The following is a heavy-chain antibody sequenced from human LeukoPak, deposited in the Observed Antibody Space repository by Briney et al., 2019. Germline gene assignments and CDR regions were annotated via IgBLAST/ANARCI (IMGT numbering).Heavy chain of an antibody. CDR1: GGSISSYY. V-gene: IGHV4-4*07. D-gene: IGHD3-10*01. CDR3: ARDPLAMVRGVIR. Sequence: SETLSLTCTVSGGSISSYYWSWIRQPAGKGLEWIGRIYTSGSTNYNPSLKSRVTISVDTSKNQFSLKLSSVTAADTAVYYCARDPLAMVRGVIRWGQGTLVTVSS. CDR2: IYTSGST. J-gene: IGHJ4*02.